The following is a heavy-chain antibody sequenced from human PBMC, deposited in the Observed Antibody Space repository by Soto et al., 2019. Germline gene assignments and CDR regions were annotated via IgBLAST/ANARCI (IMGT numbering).Heavy chain of an antibody. V-gene: IGHV4-30-4*01. CDR3: VRTARQGAVSPHWFDR. Sequence: SETLSLTCTVSGASIRSTDYYWSWIRQAPGKGLEWIGYVYYTGSTYYNPSLMSRLTISVDTSKNQFSLKLTSVTAAETAVYYCVRTARQGAVSPHWFDRWGQGTQVTVSS. D-gene: IGHD2-21*02. CDR2: VYYTGST. J-gene: IGHJ5*02. CDR1: GASIRSTDYY.